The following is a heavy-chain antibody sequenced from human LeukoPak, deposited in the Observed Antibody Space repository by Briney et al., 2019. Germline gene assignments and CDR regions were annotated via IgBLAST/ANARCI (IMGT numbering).Heavy chain of an antibody. CDR2: MNPNSGNT. Sequence: ASVKVSCKASGYTFTSYDINWVRQATGQGLEWMGWMNPNSGNTGYAQKFQGRVTMTRNTSISTAYMELSSLRSEDTAVYYCARGPPGNWNYGMDVWGRGTTVTVSS. D-gene: IGHD1-1*01. CDR3: ARGPPGNWNYGMDV. J-gene: IGHJ6*02. V-gene: IGHV1-8*01. CDR1: GYTFTSYD.